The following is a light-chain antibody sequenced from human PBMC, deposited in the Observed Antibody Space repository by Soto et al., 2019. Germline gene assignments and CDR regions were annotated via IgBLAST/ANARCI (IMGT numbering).Light chain of an antibody. CDR3: SSYTSSSSDV. V-gene: IGLV2-14*01. CDR2: DVS. CDR1: SSDVGGHNS. Sequence: QSALTQPASVSGSPGQSITISCTGTSSDVGGHNSVSWYRQDPGKAPKLMIYDVSNRPSGVSDRFSGSKSGNTASLTISGLQAEDEADYYCSSYTSSSSDVFGTGTKVTVL. J-gene: IGLJ1*01.